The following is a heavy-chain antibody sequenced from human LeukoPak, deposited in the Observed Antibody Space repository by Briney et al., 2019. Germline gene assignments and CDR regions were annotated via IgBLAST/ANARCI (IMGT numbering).Heavy chain of an antibody. CDR3: ASVVATGGY. CDR2: INPNSGDT. CDR1: GYTFTGYY. Sequence: ASVKVSCTASGYTFTGYYMHWVRQAPGQGLEWMGLINPNSGDTNYAQNFQGRVTMTRDTSISTAYMELSRLTSDDTAVYYCASVVATGGYWGQGTLVTVSS. D-gene: IGHD5-12*01. V-gene: IGHV1-2*02. J-gene: IGHJ4*02.